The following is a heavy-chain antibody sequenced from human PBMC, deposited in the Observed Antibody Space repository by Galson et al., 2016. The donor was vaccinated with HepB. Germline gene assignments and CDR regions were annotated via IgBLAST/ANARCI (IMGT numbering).Heavy chain of an antibody. CDR2: IKLDGSEK. CDR3: ASAMRGGAVDI. J-gene: IGHJ3*02. D-gene: IGHD3-10*01. Sequence: SLRLSCAASGFTFSTFWMSWVRQAPGKGLEWVANIKLDGSEKYYVDSVRGRFTISRDNAKNSLYLQMNSLRVEDTALYYCASAMRGGAVDIWGQGTMVTVSS. V-gene: IGHV3-7*01. CDR1: GFTFSTFW.